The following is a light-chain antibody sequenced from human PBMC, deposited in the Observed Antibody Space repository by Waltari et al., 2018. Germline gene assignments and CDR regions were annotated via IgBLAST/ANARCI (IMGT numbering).Light chain of an antibody. CDR3: QHYVNLPVT. V-gene: IGKV3-20*01. CDR1: QSVSRA. CDR2: AAS. Sequence: TLSCRASQSVSRALAWYQQKPGQAPRLLIYAASTRATGVPDRFSGSGSGTDFSLTISRLDPEDFAVYYCQHYVNLPVTFGQGTKVEI. J-gene: IGKJ1*01.